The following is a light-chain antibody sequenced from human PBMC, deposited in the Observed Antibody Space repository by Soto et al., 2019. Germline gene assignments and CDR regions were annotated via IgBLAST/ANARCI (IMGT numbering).Light chain of an antibody. CDR2: AAS. CDR1: QDINSY. V-gene: IGKV1D-16*01. Sequence: DVQMTQSPSSLSASVGDRVTITCRASQDINSYLAWYQQKPGNAPKSLIYAASSLQTGVPSGFSGSESGTDFTLTISNLPPEDSATYYCQQYNIYPLTFGGGTKVEIK. CDR3: QQYNIYPLT. J-gene: IGKJ4*01.